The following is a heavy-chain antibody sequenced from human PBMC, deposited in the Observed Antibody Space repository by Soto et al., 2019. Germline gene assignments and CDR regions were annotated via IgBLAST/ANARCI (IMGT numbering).Heavy chain of an antibody. V-gene: IGHV2-5*02. CDR1: GFSLSTSGVG. J-gene: IGHJ5*02. CDR3: AHRRGGIWFGEYRFDP. CDR2: IYWDDDK. Sequence: QITLKESGPTLVKPTQTLTLTCTFSGFSLSTSGVGVGWIRQPPGKALEWLALIYWDDDKRYSPSLKSRLTISKDPSKIQVVLTMTNMDPVDTATYYCAHRRGGIWFGEYRFDPWGQGTLVTVSS. D-gene: IGHD3-10*01.